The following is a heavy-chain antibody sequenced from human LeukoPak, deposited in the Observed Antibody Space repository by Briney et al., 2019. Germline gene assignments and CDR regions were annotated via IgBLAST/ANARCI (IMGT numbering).Heavy chain of an antibody. V-gene: IGHV4-59*01. CDR2: ISDSGST. Sequence: WETLSLTCTVSGGSISSYYWTWIRQPPGKELEWIGYISDSGSTDYNPSLKSRVTISLDTSKNQFTLRLRSVTAADSAVYYCARQGSGFENYFDYWGQGALVTVSS. CDR3: ARQGSGFENYFDY. D-gene: IGHD5-18*01. J-gene: IGHJ4*02. CDR1: GGSISSYY.